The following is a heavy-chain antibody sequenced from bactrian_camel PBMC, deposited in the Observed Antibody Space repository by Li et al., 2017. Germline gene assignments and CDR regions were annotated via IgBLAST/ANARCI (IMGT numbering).Heavy chain of an antibody. CDR1: TRFSTDFLDSD. V-gene: IGHV3S53*01. D-gene: IGHD5*01. J-gene: IGHJ6*01. CDR3: ATDFRDGLGFGCASADSGY. CDR2: VSASGIT. Sequence: HVQLVESGGGLVQPGGSLRLSCTATTRFSTDFLDSDMGWYRQTPGNECELDASVSASGITLYGDSVKGRFAISRDDHKKMLYLQMNELQPEDTAVYYCATDFRDGLGFGCASADSGYWGQGTQVTVS.